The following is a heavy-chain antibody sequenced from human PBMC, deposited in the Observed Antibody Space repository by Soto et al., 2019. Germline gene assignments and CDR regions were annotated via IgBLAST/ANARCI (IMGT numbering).Heavy chain of an antibody. J-gene: IGHJ4*02. CDR1: GFRFSTYS. CDR3: TRDPVPDSSGYFPFDY. V-gene: IGHV3-21*01. CDR2: ISTTNSYI. Sequence: EVQLVESGGGLVKPGGSLRLSCAASGFRFSTYSMNWLRQAPGKGLEWVASISTTNSYIYYADSVRGRFTISRDNAKNSLFLQMNSLRAEDTAVYYCTRDPVPDSSGYFPFDYWGQGTLVTVSS. D-gene: IGHD3-22*01.